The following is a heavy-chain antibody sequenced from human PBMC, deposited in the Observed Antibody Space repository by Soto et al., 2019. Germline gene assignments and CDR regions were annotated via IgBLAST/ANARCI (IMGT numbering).Heavy chain of an antibody. CDR1: GYSFSSYW. D-gene: IGHD2-2*01. Sequence: PWESLKVSCKGSGYSFSSYWIAWVRQMPGKGLEWMGIIYPGDSDMRYSRSFQDQVTMSADKSLNTAYVQWRSLEASDTAIYYCARLGSSWYGGYYDMDVWGQGTTVTVSS. J-gene: IGHJ6*02. V-gene: IGHV5-51*01. CDR3: ARLGSSWYGGYYDMDV. CDR2: IYPGDSDM.